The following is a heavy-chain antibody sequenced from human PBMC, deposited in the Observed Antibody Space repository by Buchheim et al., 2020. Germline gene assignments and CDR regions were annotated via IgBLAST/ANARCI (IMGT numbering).Heavy chain of an antibody. J-gene: IGHJ4*02. Sequence: EVQLVESGGGLVQPGGSLRLSCAASGFTFSSYEMNRVRQAPGKGLEWVSYISSSGSTIYYADSVKGRFTISRDNAKNSLYLQMNSLRAEDTAVYYCARVFDYYDSSGYYPFDYWGQGTL. D-gene: IGHD3-22*01. CDR2: ISSSGSTI. CDR3: ARVFDYYDSSGYYPFDY. V-gene: IGHV3-48*03. CDR1: GFTFSSYE.